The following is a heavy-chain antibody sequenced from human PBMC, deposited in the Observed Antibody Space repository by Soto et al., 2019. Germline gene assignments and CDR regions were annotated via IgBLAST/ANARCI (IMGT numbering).Heavy chain of an antibody. CDR1: GFTFSSYA. CDR2: ISGSGGST. J-gene: IGHJ4*02. CDR3: AKDGDSYGPVDY. V-gene: IGHV3-23*01. Sequence: PVGSLRLSCAASGFTFSSYAMSWVRQAPGKGLEWASAISGSGGSTYYADSVKGRFTISRDNSKNTLYLQMNSLRAEDTAVYYCAKDGDSYGPVDYWGQGTLVTVSS. D-gene: IGHD5-18*01.